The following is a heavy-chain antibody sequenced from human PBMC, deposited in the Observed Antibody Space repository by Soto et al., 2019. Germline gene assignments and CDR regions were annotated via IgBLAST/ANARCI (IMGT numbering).Heavy chain of an antibody. J-gene: IGHJ2*01. D-gene: IGHD4-17*01. Sequence: QVQLVQSGAEVKEPGASVKVSCKASGYSFTDHYMHWVRQAPGQGLEWMGWINPNSGVTKSAQQFQGRVTMTRDTSISTAFMELNRLTFDDTAVYYCARGKEIPDYCTFDLWGSGMIVTVSS. CDR2: INPNSGVT. CDR1: GYSFTDHY. CDR3: ARGKEIPDYCTFDL. V-gene: IGHV1-2*02.